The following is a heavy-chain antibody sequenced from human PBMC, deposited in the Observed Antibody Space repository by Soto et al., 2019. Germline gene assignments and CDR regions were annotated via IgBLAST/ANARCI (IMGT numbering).Heavy chain of an antibody. CDR1: GFTFDDYA. Sequence: GGSLRLSCAASGFTFDDYAMHWVRQAPGKGLEWVSGISWNSGSIGYADSLKGRFTISRDKAKNSLYLQMNSLRAEDTALYYCAKDYDFWSGYSPVHMDVWGKGTTVTVSS. V-gene: IGHV3-9*01. CDR3: AKDYDFWSGYSPVHMDV. CDR2: ISWNSGSI. D-gene: IGHD3-3*01. J-gene: IGHJ6*03.